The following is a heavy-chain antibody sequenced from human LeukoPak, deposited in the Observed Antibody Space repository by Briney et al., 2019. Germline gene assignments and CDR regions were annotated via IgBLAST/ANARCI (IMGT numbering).Heavy chain of an antibody. V-gene: IGHV1-69-2*01. Sequence: GASVRVSCKASGYTFTDYYMHWVQQAPGKGLERMGRVDPEDGETIYAEKFQGRVTITADTSTDTAYMELSSLRSEDTAVYYCATDQRGTVYYWGQGTLVTVSS. D-gene: IGHD6-25*01. CDR3: ATDQRGTVYY. CDR1: GYTFTDYY. J-gene: IGHJ4*02. CDR2: VDPEDGET.